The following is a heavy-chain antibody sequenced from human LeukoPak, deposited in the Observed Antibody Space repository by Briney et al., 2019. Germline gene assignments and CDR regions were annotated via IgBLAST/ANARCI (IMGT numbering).Heavy chain of an antibody. D-gene: IGHD6-19*01. J-gene: IGHJ4*02. V-gene: IGHV4-59*01. CDR3: AGGQGWLPDY. CDR1: GGSISGYY. Sequence: SETLSLTCTVSGGSISGYYWTWMRQSPGKGLEWVGNLHYSGSTGYNPSLKSRVTTPLTMSRNHFPLRLTSVTGADTAVYYFAGGQGWLPDYWGQGNLVTVSS. CDR2: LHYSGST.